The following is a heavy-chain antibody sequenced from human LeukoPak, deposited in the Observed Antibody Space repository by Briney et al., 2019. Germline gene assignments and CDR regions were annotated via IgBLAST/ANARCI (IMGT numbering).Heavy chain of an antibody. D-gene: IGHD4-17*01. Sequence: PSGTLSLTCAVSGGSISSSNWWSWVRQPPGKGLEWIGEIYDSGSTNYNPSLKSRVTISLDKSKNQVSLKLSSVTAADTAVYYCARANDYGDPLPRYMDVWGKGTTVTVSS. V-gene: IGHV4-4*02. CDR3: ARANDYGDPLPRYMDV. CDR1: GGSISSSNW. J-gene: IGHJ6*03. CDR2: IYDSGST.